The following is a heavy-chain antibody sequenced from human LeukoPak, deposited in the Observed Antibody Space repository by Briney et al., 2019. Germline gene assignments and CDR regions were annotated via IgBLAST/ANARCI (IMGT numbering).Heavy chain of an antibody. D-gene: IGHD5-12*01. V-gene: IGHV1-3*03. CDR1: GYTLTSYD. CDR3: ARGRWVATNQAYYFDD. CDR2: INAGNGHT. Sequence: ASVKVSCKASGYTLTSYDINWVRQATGQGLEWMGWINAGNGHTKYSQEFQGRLTITRDTSANIVYMDLSSLRSEDMAVYYCARGRWVATNQAYYFDDWGQGTLVTVSS. J-gene: IGHJ4*02.